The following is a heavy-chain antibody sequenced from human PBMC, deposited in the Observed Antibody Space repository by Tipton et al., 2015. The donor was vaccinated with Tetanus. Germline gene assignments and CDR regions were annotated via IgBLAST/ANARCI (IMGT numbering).Heavy chain of an antibody. CDR1: GFTFSSNA. CDR3: ARDSSQGLIDFWSGFHDQIDY. J-gene: IGHJ4*01. D-gene: IGHD3-3*01. Sequence: RSLRLSCAASGFTFSSNAMHWVRQAPGKGLEWVAVIWFDGSQEKYADSVKGRFTISRDNSNSTLYLHMNSLRAGDTATYYCARDSSQGLIDFWSGFHDQIDYWGHGTLVTVSS. V-gene: IGHV3-33*01. CDR2: IWFDGSQE.